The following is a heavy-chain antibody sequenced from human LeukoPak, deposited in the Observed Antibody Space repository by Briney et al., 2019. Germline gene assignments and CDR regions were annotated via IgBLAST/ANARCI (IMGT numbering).Heavy chain of an antibody. Sequence: SETLSLTCAVYGGSFSGYYRSWIRQPPGKGLEWIGEINHSGSTNYNPSLKSRVTISVDTSKNQFSLKLSSVTAADTAVYYCARVTLWLRDYWGQGTLVTVSS. D-gene: IGHD5-18*01. CDR2: INHSGST. J-gene: IGHJ4*02. CDR1: GGSFSGYY. CDR3: ARVTLWLRDY. V-gene: IGHV4-34*01.